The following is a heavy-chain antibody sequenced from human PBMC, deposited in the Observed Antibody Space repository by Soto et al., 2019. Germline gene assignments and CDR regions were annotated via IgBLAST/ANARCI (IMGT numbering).Heavy chain of an antibody. D-gene: IGHD5-12*01. J-gene: IGHJ5*02. CDR2: ISSSGSTI. V-gene: IGHV3-11*01. Sequence: GGSLRLSCAASGFTFSDYYMSWIRQAPGKGLEWVSYISSSGSTIYYADSVKGRFTISRDNAKNSLYLQMNSLRAEDTAVYYCASTGPRGYSGYGVGEFDPWGQGTLVTVSS. CDR3: ASTGPRGYSGYGVGEFDP. CDR1: GFTFSDYY.